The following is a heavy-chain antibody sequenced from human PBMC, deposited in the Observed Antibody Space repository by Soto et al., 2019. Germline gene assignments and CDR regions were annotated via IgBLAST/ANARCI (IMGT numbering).Heavy chain of an antibody. J-gene: IGHJ4*02. V-gene: IGHV3-48*01. D-gene: IGHD6-6*01. CDR3: VKGSASARPYHFDS. CDR1: AFTFSTYN. Sequence: GGSLRLSCAASAFTFSTYNMNWVRQAPGKGLEWVSYIGSSSSIIYYADSVKGRFTIFRDNAKNSLYLQMSSLGAEDTAVYYCVKGSASARPYHFDSSGQGSLVTVSS. CDR2: IGSSSSII.